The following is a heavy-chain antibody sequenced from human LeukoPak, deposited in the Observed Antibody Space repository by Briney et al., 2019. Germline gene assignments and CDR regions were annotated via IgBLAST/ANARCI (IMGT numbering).Heavy chain of an antibody. D-gene: IGHD3-22*01. V-gene: IGHV3-7*01. CDR1: GFTFSSYW. J-gene: IGHJ4*02. Sequence: GGSLRLSCAASGFTFSSYWMSWVRQAPGKGLEWVANIKQDGSEKYYVDSVKGRFTISRDNAKHSLYLQMNSLRAEDTAVYYCARAGSYDSSGYYRGGYFDYWGQGTLVTVSS. CDR3: ARAGSYDSSGYYRGGYFDY. CDR2: IKQDGSEK.